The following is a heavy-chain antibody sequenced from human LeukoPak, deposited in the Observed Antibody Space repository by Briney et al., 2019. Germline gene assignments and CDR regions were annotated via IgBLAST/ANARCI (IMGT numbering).Heavy chain of an antibody. D-gene: IGHD5-24*01. CDR1: GFTFSDYS. J-gene: IGHJ4*02. V-gene: IGHV3-21*06. CDR2: ISSRSTYV. Sequence: GGSLRLSCAASGFTFSDYSINWVRQAPGKGLEWVSSISSRSTYVFYADSVKGRFAISRDNAKNSMYLQMNGLRAEDAAVYYCARFRRDGSNYNDYWGQGTLVTVSS. CDR3: ARFRRDGSNYNDY.